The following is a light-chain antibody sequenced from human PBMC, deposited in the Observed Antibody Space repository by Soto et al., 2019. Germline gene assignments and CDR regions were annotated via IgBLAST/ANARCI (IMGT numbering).Light chain of an antibody. CDR3: QSYDTSLSGSRV. Sequence: QSVLTQPPSVSGAPGQRVTISCTGSSSNIGAGYDVHWYQQLPGTAPKLLIFGNSNRPSGVPDRFSGSKSGTSASLAITGLQAEDEANCYCQSYDTSLSGSRVFGTGTKGTVL. CDR2: GNS. V-gene: IGLV1-40*01. CDR1: SSNIGAGYD. J-gene: IGLJ1*01.